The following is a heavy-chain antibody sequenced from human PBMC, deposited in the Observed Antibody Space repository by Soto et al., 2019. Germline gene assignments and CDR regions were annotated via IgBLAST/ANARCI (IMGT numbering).Heavy chain of an antibody. CDR1: GYTFTGYY. D-gene: IGHD4-17*01. Sequence: GASVKVSCKASGYTFTGYYMHWVRQAPGQGLEWMGWINPNSGGTNYAQKFQGWVTMTRDTSISTAYMELSRLRSDDTAVYYCACYLKYGDYSDAFDIWGQGTMVTVSS. J-gene: IGHJ3*02. CDR2: INPNSGGT. V-gene: IGHV1-2*04. CDR3: ACYLKYGDYSDAFDI.